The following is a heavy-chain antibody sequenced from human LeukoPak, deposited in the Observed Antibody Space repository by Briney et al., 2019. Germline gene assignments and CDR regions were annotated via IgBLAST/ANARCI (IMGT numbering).Heavy chain of an antibody. CDR1: GYTFTSYA. CDR2: INAGNGNT. J-gene: IGHJ4*02. V-gene: IGHV1-3*01. Sequence: ASVKVSCKASGYTFTSYAMHWVRQAPGQRLEWMGWINAGNGNTKYSQKFQGRVTVTRDTSTNTIYMELSSLRSDDTAVYYCAREGAVDLKHFDFWGQGTLVIVSS. CDR3: AREGAVDLKHFDF. D-gene: IGHD6-19*01.